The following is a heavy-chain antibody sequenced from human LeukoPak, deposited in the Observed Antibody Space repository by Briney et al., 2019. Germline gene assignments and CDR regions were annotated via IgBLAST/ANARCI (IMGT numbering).Heavy chain of an antibody. CDR3: ATMDCSSTSCYGGYNWFDP. CDR2: IVVGSGNT. V-gene: IGHV1-58*02. CDR1: GFTFTSSA. D-gene: IGHD2-2*01. J-gene: IGHJ5*02. Sequence: SVKVSCKASGFTFTSSAMQWVRQARGQRLEWIGWIVVGSGNTNYAQKFQERVTITRDMSTSTAYMELSSLRSEDTAVYYCATMDCSSTSCYGGYNWFDPWGQGTLVTVSS.